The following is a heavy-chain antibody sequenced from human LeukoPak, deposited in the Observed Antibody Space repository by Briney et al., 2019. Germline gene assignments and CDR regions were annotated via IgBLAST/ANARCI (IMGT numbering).Heavy chain of an antibody. CDR1: GYTFTSYY. D-gene: IGHD2-2*01. V-gene: IGHV1-46*01. CDR3: ARDGGYCSSTSCGAYYFDY. CDR2: INPSGGST. Sequence: ASVKVSCKASGYTFTSYYMHWVRQAPGQGLEWMGIINPSGGSTSYAQKFQGRVTMTRDTSTSTVYMELSSLRSEDTAVYYCARDGGYCSSTSCGAYYFDYWGQGTLVTVSS. J-gene: IGHJ4*02.